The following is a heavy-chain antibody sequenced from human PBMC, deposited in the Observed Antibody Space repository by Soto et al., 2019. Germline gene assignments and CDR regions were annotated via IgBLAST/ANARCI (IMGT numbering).Heavy chain of an antibody. CDR2: INGDGTDT. Sequence: EVHLVESGGGLVQPGGSLRLSCAASGFTFSMYWMHWVRHAPGKGLLWVSRINGDGTDTTYADSVKGRFTISRDNAKNTVSLQMTGLRAEDTAVYYCAREVGRGSGSYYLDYWGQETLVTVSS. J-gene: IGHJ4*02. D-gene: IGHD1-26*01. CDR1: GFTFSMYW. V-gene: IGHV3-74*03. CDR3: AREVGRGSGSYYLDY.